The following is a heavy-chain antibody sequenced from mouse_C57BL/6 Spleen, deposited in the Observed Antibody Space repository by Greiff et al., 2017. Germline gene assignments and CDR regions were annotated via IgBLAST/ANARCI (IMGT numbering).Heavy chain of an antibody. V-gene: IGHV1-69*01. D-gene: IGHD2-4*01. CDR3: ERSHDYDRWCAY. CDR2: IDPSDSYT. Sequence: VQLQQPGAELVMPGASVKLSCKASGYTFTSYWMHWVKQRPGQGLEWIGEIDPSDSYTNYNQKFKGKSTLTVDKSSSTAYMQLSSLTSEDSAVYYCERSHDYDRWCAYWGQGTLVTVSA. CDR1: GYTFTSYW. J-gene: IGHJ3*01.